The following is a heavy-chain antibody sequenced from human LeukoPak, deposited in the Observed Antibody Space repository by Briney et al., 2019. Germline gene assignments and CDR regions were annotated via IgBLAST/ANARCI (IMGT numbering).Heavy chain of an antibody. Sequence: SETLSLTCTVSGGSISSSSYYWGWIRQPPGKGLEWIGSIYYSGSTYYNPPLKSRVTISVDTSKNQFSLKLSSVTAADTAVYYCASPGVVAGTNDYWGQGTLVTVSS. CDR3: ASPGVVAGTNDY. CDR1: GGSISSSSYY. V-gene: IGHV4-39*01. CDR2: IYYSGST. J-gene: IGHJ4*02. D-gene: IGHD6-19*01.